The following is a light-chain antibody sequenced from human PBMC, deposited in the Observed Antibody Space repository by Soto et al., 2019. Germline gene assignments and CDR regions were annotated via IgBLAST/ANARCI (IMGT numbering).Light chain of an antibody. J-gene: IGKJ4*01. V-gene: IGKV3-11*01. CDR3: QQRSNWLLT. Sequence: EIVLTQSPATLSLSPGERATLSCRASQSVSRYLAWYQQKPVQATRLLIYDASNRATGIPARFSGSGSGTDFTLTSSSLEPEDFAVYYCQQRSNWLLTFGGGTKVEIK. CDR1: QSVSRY. CDR2: DAS.